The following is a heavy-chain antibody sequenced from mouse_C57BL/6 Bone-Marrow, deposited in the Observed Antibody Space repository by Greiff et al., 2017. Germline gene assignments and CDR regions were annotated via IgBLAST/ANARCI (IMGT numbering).Heavy chain of an antibody. J-gene: IGHJ2*01. D-gene: IGHD4-1*01. V-gene: IGHV1-55*01. Sequence: QVHVKQPGAELVKPGASVKMSCKASGYTFTSYWITWVKQRPGQGLEWIGDIYPTSGRTNYNEKFKSKAILTVDTSSNTAYMQLSGLTSEDSAVFYCARSGPLGRSFDYWGQGTTLTVSS. CDR2: IYPTSGRT. CDR1: GYTFTSYW. CDR3: ARSGPLGRSFDY.